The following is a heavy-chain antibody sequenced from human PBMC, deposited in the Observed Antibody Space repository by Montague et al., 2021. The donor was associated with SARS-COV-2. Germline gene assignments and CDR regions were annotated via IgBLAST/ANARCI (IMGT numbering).Heavy chain of an antibody. D-gene: IGHD3/OR15-3a*01. J-gene: IGHJ6*02. CDR3: ARNRSLDRSARFIDV. CDR1: GFTFSSYE. CDR2: ISYGGYTK. Sequence: SLRLSCAASGFTFSSYEMHWVRQAPGKGLEWVSLISYGGYTKYYADSVKGRFTISRDNAKNSLYLQMNSLRAEDTAVYYCARNRSLDRSARFIDVWGQGTPVTVSS. V-gene: IGHV3-48*03.